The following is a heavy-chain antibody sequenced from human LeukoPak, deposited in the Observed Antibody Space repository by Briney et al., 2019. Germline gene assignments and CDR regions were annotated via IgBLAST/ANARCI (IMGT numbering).Heavy chain of an antibody. D-gene: IGHD6-19*01. CDR3: ARDRGTVAGEDVDY. Sequence: ASVKASCKASGYTFTSYGISWVRQAPGQGLEWMGWISAYNGNTNYAQKLQGRVTMTTDTSTSTAYMELRSLGSDDTAVYYCARDRGTVAGEDVDYWGQGTLVTVSS. V-gene: IGHV1-18*01. CDR1: GYTFTSYG. J-gene: IGHJ4*02. CDR2: ISAYNGNT.